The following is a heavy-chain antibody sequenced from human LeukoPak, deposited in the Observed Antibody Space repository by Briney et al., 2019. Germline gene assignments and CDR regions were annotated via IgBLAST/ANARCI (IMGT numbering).Heavy chain of an antibody. CDR3: ARDVGGIGDFDY. CDR1: GGSTRSYY. Sequence: RPSETLSLTCTVSGGSTRSYYWSWIRQPPGKGLEWIGYIYYSGSTNYNPSLKSRVTISVDTSKNQFSLKLSSVTAADTAVYYCARDVGGIGDFDYWGQGTLVTVCS. CDR2: IYYSGST. V-gene: IGHV4-59*01. D-gene: IGHD1-26*01. J-gene: IGHJ4*02.